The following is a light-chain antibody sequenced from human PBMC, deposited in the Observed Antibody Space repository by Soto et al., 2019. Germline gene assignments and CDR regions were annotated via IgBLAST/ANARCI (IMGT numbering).Light chain of an antibody. CDR1: SRDVGSYNL. CDR2: EGS. Sequence: QSALTQPASVSGSPGQSITISCTGTSRDVGSYNLVSWYQQHPGKAPKLMIYEGSKRPSGVSNRFSGSKSGNTASPTISGLQAEDEADYYCCSYAGSSTSVVFGGGTKLTVL. CDR3: CSYAGSSTSVV. J-gene: IGLJ2*01. V-gene: IGLV2-23*01.